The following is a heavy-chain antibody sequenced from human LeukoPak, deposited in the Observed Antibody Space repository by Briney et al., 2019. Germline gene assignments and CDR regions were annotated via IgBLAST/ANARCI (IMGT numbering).Heavy chain of an antibody. V-gene: IGHV4-59*01. CDR2: IYYSGST. J-gene: IGHJ4*02. Sequence: SETLSLTCTVSGGSISSYYWSWLPQPPGKGLEWLGYIYYSGSTNYNPSLKSRVTISVDTSKNQFSLKLSSVTAADTAVYYRARKSASSGYYQFDYWGQGTLVTVSS. CDR1: GGSISSYY. D-gene: IGHD3-22*01. CDR3: ARKSASSGYYQFDY.